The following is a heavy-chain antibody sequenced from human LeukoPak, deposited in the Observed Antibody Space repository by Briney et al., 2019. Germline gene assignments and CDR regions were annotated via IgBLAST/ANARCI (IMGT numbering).Heavy chain of an antibody. CDR3: ARNHYDSSGSTWGFDY. CDR1: GYTFTDYD. CDR2: MNPNSGNT. J-gene: IGHJ4*02. D-gene: IGHD3-22*01. Sequence: ASVKVSCKASGYTFTDYDINWVRQATGQGLEWMGWMNPNSGNTGYTQKFQGRVTMTRNTSISTAYMELSSLRSEDTAVYYCARNHYDSSGSTWGFDYWGQGTLVTVSS. V-gene: IGHV1-8*01.